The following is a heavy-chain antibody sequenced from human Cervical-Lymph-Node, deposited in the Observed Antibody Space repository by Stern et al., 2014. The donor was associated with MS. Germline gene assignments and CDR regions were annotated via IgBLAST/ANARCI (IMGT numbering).Heavy chain of an antibody. V-gene: IGHV1-24*01. Sequence: VQLVESGAEVKKPGASVKVSCKVSGYTFTELAMQWVRQAPGKGLEWMGGFDPEDGKTVYAKKFQGRITMTEDTSTDTAYMELRRLASEDTAVYYCVTFSGDPWGQGTLVTVSS. CDR3: VTFSGDP. CDR2: FDPEDGKT. CDR1: GYTFTELA. J-gene: IGHJ5*02.